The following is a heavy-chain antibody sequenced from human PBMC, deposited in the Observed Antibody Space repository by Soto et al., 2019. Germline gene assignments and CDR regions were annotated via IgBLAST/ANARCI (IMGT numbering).Heavy chain of an antibody. CDR2: INHSVST. D-gene: IGHD2-21*01. CDR3: ARTSYSDAFDI. Sequence: PSETLSLTCAVYGGSFSGYYWSWIRQPPGKGLEWIGEINHSVSTNYNPSLKSRVTISVDTSKNQFSLKLSSVTAADTAVYYCARTSYSDAFDIWGQGTMVTVSS. CDR1: GGSFSGYY. J-gene: IGHJ3*02. V-gene: IGHV4-34*01.